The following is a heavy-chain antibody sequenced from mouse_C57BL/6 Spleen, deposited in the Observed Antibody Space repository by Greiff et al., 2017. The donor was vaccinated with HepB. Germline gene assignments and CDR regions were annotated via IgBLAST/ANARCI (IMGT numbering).Heavy chain of an antibody. CDR2: IDPSDSYT. V-gene: IGHV1-69*01. CDR3: ARLNYAMDY. Sequence: QVHVKQPGAELVMPGASVKLSCKASGYTFTSYWMHWVKQRPGQGLEWIGEIDPSDSYTNYNQKFKGKSTLTVDKSSSTAYMQLSSLTSEDSAVYYCARLNYAMDYWGQGTSVTVSS. CDR1: GYTFTSYW. J-gene: IGHJ4*01.